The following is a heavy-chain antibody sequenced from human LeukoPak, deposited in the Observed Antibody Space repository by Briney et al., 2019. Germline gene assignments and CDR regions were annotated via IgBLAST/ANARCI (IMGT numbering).Heavy chain of an antibody. CDR1: GFIFSSYG. V-gene: IGHV3-33*01. CDR2: IWYDGSNK. Sequence: GGSLRLSCAASGFIFSSYGMHWVRQAPGKGLEWVAVIWYDGSNKYYADSMKGRFTISRDDSKNTLYLQMDSLRAEDTAVYCCVRDGGAGFDYWGQGTLVTVSS. J-gene: IGHJ4*02. CDR3: VRDGGAGFDY. D-gene: IGHD1-14*01.